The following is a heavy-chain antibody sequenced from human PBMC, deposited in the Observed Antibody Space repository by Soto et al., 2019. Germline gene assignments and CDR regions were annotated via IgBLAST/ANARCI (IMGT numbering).Heavy chain of an antibody. V-gene: IGHV1-58*01. D-gene: IGHD2-2*01. J-gene: IGHJ6*02. CDR2: IVVGSGNT. CDR1: GFTFTSSA. Sequence: SVKVSCKASGFTFTSSAVQWVRQARGQRLEWIGWIVVGSGNTNYAQKFQERVTITRDMSTSTAYMELSSLRSEDTAVYYCAADKGIAVVPAATSLTPRIHYGMDVWD. CDR3: AADKGIAVVPAATSLTPRIHYGMDV.